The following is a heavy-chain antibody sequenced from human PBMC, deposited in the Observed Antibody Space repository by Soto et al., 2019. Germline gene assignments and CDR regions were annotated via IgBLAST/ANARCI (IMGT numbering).Heavy chain of an antibody. CDR2: ISGSGVTT. CDR1: GFTFINYA. J-gene: IGHJ4*02. Sequence: GGSLRLSCAASGFTFINYAMSWVRQAPGKGLEWVSTISGSGVTTYYADSVKGRFTISRDNSKNTLYLQMNSLRAEDTAEYYCAKYMVATIYFDYRGQGALVTVSS. V-gene: IGHV3-23*01. D-gene: IGHD5-12*01. CDR3: AKYMVATIYFDY.